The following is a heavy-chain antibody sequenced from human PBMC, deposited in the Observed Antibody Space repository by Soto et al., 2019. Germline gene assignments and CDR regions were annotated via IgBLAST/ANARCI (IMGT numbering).Heavy chain of an antibody. CDR1: GGSISSGDYY. J-gene: IGHJ4*02. CDR2: IYYSGST. Sequence: SETLSLTCTVSGGSISSGDYYWSWIRQPPGKGLEWIGYIYYSGSTYYNPSLKSRVTISVDTSKNQFSLKLSSVTAADTAVYYCARVRRDLYCISTSRYLFAYWGQGTLVTVSS. CDR3: ARVRRDLYCISTSRYLFAY. D-gene: IGHD2-2*01. V-gene: IGHV4-30-4*01.